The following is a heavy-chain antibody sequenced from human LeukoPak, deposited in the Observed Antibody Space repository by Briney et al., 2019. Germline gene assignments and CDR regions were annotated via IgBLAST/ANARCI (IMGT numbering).Heavy chain of an antibody. J-gene: IGHJ6*03. D-gene: IGHD3-9*01. CDR2: VYYSGST. CDR1: GDSMDTKVYY. V-gene: IGHV4-39*07. Sequence: SETLSLTCTVSGDSMDTKVYYWGWIRHAPGKGLEWIGTVYYSGSTDYNPSLKSRVTISGDTSKNQFSLSLSSVTAADTAVYYCARVKLRYTREYYYYYYMDVWGKGTTVTISS. CDR3: ARVKLRYTREYYYYYYMDV.